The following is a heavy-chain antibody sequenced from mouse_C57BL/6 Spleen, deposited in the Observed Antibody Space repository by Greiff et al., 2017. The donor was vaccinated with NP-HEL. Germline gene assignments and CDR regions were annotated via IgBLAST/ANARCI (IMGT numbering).Heavy chain of an antibody. CDR1: GYTFTSYW. J-gene: IGHJ4*01. V-gene: IGHV1-69*01. D-gene: IGHD3-1*01. Sequence: QVQLQQPGAELVMPGASVKLSCKASGYTFTSYWMHWVKQRPGQGLEWIGEIDPSDSYTNYNQKFKGKSTLTVDKSSSTAYMQLSSLTSEDSAVYYCARAGHAMDYWGQGTSVTVSS. CDR2: IDPSDSYT. CDR3: ARAGHAMDY.